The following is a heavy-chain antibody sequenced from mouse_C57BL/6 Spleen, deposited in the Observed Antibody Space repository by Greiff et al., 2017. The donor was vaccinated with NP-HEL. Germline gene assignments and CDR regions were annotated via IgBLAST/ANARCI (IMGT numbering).Heavy chain of an antibody. CDR1: GFTFSDYG. CDR3: ARAGFPLPWFAY. J-gene: IGHJ3*01. Sequence: EVKLMESGGGLVQPGGSLKLSCAASGFTFSDYGMAWVRQAPRKGPEWVAFISNLAYSIYYADTVTGRFTISRENAKNTLYLEMSSLRSEDTAMYYCARAGFPLPWFAYWGQGTLVTVSA. CDR2: ISNLAYSI. D-gene: IGHD1-2*01. V-gene: IGHV5-15*01.